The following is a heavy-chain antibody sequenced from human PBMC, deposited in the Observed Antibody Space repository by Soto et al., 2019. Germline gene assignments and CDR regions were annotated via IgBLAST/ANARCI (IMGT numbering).Heavy chain of an antibody. CDR3: ARDESTAPFGY. CDR1: GFTFSSYA. D-gene: IGHD6-6*01. Sequence: QVQLVESGGGVVQPGRSLRLSCAASGFTFSSYAMHWVRQAPGKGLEWVAVISYDGSNKYYADSVKGRFTISRDNSKNTLYLQMNSLRAEDTAVYYCARDESTAPFGYWGQGTLVTVSS. J-gene: IGHJ4*02. CDR2: ISYDGSNK. V-gene: IGHV3-30-3*01.